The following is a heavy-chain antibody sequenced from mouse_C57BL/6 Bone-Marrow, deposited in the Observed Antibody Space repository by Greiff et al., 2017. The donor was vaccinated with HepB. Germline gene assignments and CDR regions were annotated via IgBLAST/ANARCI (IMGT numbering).Heavy chain of an antibody. V-gene: IGHV14-4*01. CDR1: GFNIKDDY. CDR2: INPENGDT. D-gene: IGHD1-1*01. Sequence: VQLQQSGAELVRPGASVKLSCTASGFNIKDDYMHWVKQRPEQGLEWIGWINPENGDTEYASKFQGKATITADTSSNTAYLQLSSLTSEDTAVYYCTTDYYGSSYVGYWGQSTTLTVSS. CDR3: TTDYYGSSYVGY. J-gene: IGHJ2*01.